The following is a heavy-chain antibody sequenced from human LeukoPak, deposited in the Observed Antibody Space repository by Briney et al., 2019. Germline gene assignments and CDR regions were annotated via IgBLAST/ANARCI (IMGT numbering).Heavy chain of an antibody. J-gene: IGHJ3*02. CDR3: ARVSSSWYLSSAFDI. Sequence: GGSLRLSCAASGFTFSSYAMHWVRQAPGKGLEWVAVISYDGSNKYYADSVKGRFTISRDNSKNTLYLQMNSLRAEDTAVYYCARVSSSWYLSSAFDIWGQGTMVTDSS. CDR1: GFTFSSYA. V-gene: IGHV3-30-3*01. D-gene: IGHD6-13*01. CDR2: ISYDGSNK.